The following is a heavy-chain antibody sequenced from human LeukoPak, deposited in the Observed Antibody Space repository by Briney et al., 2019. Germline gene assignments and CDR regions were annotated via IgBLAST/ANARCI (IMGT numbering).Heavy chain of an antibody. D-gene: IGHD3-3*01. CDR3: AAGGESDPSFGVVTHIDA. CDR2: IDNDGHGI. J-gene: IGHJ6*03. V-gene: IGHV3-74*01. Sequence: GGSLRLSCVTSGFTFSGYWMHWVRQGPEKGLELVSRIDNDGHGIIYADSVKGRFTTSRDNVKNTLYLQMNSLRVEDTAVYYCAAGGESDPSFGVVTHIDAWGKGTTVVVS. CDR1: GFTFSGYW.